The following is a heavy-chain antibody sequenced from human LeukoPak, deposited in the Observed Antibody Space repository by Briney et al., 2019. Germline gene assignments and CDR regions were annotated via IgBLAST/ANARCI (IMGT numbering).Heavy chain of an antibody. CDR2: IRPEGTTT. CDR1: GFTFSTYW. J-gene: IGHJ4*02. Sequence: GGSLRLSCAASGFTFSTYWMHWVRQAPGKGLVWVARIRPEGTTTAYADSVKGRFTISRDNAKNSPYLQMNSLRAEDTAVYYCARGSVVAANFDFWGQGTLVTVSS. CDR3: ARGSVVAANFDF. V-gene: IGHV3-74*03. D-gene: IGHD2-15*01.